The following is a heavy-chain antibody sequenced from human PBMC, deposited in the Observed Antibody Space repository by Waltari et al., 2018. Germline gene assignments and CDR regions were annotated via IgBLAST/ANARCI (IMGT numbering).Heavy chain of an antibody. V-gene: IGHV4-61*01. Sequence: QVQLQESGPGLVKPSETLSLTCTVPGGPVSIGSYYWSWIRQPPGKGLEWIGYIYYSGSTNYNPSLKSRVTISVDTSKNQFSLKLSSVTAADTAVYYCARDYYGSGSYYYFDYWGQGTLVTVSS. CDR2: IYYSGST. CDR3: ARDYYGSGSYYYFDY. D-gene: IGHD3-10*01. J-gene: IGHJ4*02. CDR1: GGPVSIGSYY.